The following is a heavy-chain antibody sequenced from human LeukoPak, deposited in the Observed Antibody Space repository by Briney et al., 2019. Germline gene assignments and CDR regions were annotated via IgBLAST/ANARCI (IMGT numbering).Heavy chain of an antibody. CDR2: IYYSGST. V-gene: IGHV4-61*01. Sequence: SETLSLTCTVSGGSVNSGSYYWSWIRQPPGKGLEWIGYIYYSGSTNYNPSLKSRVTISVDTSKNQFSLKLSSVTAADTAVYYCARRIAAAGTHFDYWGQGTLVTVSS. CDR1: GGSVNSGSYY. J-gene: IGHJ4*02. CDR3: ARRIAAAGTHFDY. D-gene: IGHD6-13*01.